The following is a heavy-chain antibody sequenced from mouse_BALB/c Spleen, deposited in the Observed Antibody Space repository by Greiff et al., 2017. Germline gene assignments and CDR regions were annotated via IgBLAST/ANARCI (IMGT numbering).Heavy chain of an antibody. Sequence: EVKLMESGGGLVKPGGSLKLSCAASGFTFSSYTMSWVRQTPEKRLEWVATISSGGSYTYYPDSVKGRFTISRDNAKNTLYLQMSSLKSEDTAMYYCTRDEYFDYWGQGTTLTVSS. V-gene: IGHV5-6-4*01. CDR2: ISSGGSYT. CDR1: GFTFSSYT. D-gene: IGHD2-10*02. CDR3: TRDEYFDY. J-gene: IGHJ2*01.